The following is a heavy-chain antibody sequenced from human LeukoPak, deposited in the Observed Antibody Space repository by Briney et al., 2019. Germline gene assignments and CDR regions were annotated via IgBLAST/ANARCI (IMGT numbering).Heavy chain of an antibody. V-gene: IGHV3-23*01. D-gene: IGHD2-15*01. CDR3: ARPFLNCSGGSCYDY. CDR1: GFTFSSYV. Sequence: GGSLRLSCAASGFTFSSYVMSWVRQAPGKGMEWVSTISGSGGSTYYADSVKGRFTISRDNSKNTLYLQMNSLRAEDTAVYYCARPFLNCSGGSCYDYWGQGTLVTVSS. CDR2: ISGSGGST. J-gene: IGHJ4*02.